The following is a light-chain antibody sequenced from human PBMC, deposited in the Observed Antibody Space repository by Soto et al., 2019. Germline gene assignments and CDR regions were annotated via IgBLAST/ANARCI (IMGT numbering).Light chain of an antibody. V-gene: IGLV2-11*01. CDR2: DVS. CDR3: CSYAGRYIVV. Sequence: QSALTQPRSVSGSPGQSVTISCTGTSSDVGGYDYVSWNQQHPGKAPKVIIYDVSKRPSGVPDRFSGSKSGNTASLTISGLQTEDESDYYCCSYAGRYIVVFGGGTKLTVL. CDR1: SSDVGGYDY. J-gene: IGLJ2*01.